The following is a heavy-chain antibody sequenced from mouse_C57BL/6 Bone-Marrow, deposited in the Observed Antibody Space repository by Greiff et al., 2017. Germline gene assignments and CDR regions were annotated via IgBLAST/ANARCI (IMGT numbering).Heavy chain of an antibody. CDR2: IYPRDGST. CDR3: ARDYGSSYWYFDV. J-gene: IGHJ1*03. CDR1: GYTFTSYD. D-gene: IGHD1-1*01. V-gene: IGHV1-85*01. Sequence: QVQLKQSGPELVKPGASVKLSCKASGYTFTSYDINWVKQRPGQGLEWIGWIYPRDGSTKYKEKFKGKATLTVDTSSSTAYMELHSLTSEDSAVYFCARDYGSSYWYFDVWGTGTTVTVSS.